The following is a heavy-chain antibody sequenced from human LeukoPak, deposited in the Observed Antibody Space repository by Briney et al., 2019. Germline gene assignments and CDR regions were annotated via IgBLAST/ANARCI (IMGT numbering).Heavy chain of an antibody. CDR2: VNPNSGGT. CDR3: RLEQLAPPFDY. CDR1: GYTFTGYY. Sequence: ASVKVSCKASGYTFTGYYMHWVRQAPGQGLKWMGWVNPNSGGTNYAQKFQGRVTMTRDTSISTAYMELSRLRSDDTAVYYCRLEQLAPPFDYWGQGTLVTVSS. V-gene: IGHV1-2*02. D-gene: IGHD6-6*01. J-gene: IGHJ4*02.